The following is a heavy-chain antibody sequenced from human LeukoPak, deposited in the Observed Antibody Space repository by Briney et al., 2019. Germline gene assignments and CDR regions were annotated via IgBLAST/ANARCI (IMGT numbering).Heavy chain of an antibody. Sequence: ASVKVSCKASGYTFTSYYMHWVRQAPGQGLEWMGIINPSGGSTSYAQKFQGRVTMTRDTSTSTVYMELSSLRSEDTAVDYCARVHKEGGSYVSEREAFDIWGQGTMVTVSS. CDR1: GYTFTSYY. J-gene: IGHJ3*02. CDR2: INPSGGST. D-gene: IGHD1-26*01. CDR3: ARVHKEGGSYVSEREAFDI. V-gene: IGHV1-46*01.